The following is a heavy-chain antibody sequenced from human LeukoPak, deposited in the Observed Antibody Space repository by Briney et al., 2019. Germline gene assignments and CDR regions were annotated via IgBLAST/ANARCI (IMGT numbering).Heavy chain of an antibody. Sequence: GGSLRLSCAASGFTLSDYNMNWVRQAPGKGLEWVSSISITSSFIHYADSVKGRFTISRDNAKNSLYLQMNSLRAEDTAVYYCARDRVEWLLYYYYYMDVWGKGTTVTVSS. D-gene: IGHD3-3*01. J-gene: IGHJ6*03. V-gene: IGHV3-21*04. CDR3: ARDRVEWLLYYYYYMDV. CDR1: GFTLSDYN. CDR2: ISITSSFI.